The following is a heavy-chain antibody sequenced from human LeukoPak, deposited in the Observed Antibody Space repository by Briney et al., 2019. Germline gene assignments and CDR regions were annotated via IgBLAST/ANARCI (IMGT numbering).Heavy chain of an antibody. CDR2: IVGDSSKT. Sequence: GGSLRLSCAISGLTFHDYAMTWVRQAPGKGLEWVSTIVGDSSKTYYADSVKGRFTISRDNSNYMLSLHMNSLRAEDTAIYYCAKQPYNYYYLDVWGKGTTVTVSS. V-gene: IGHV3-23*01. CDR3: AKQPYNYYYLDV. CDR1: GLTFHDYA. J-gene: IGHJ6*03. D-gene: IGHD2-21*01.